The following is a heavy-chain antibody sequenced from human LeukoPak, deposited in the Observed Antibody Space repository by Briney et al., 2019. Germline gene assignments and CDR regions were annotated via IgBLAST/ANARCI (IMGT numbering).Heavy chain of an antibody. CDR3: AKDSRYSSSWYNFDY. J-gene: IGHJ4*02. D-gene: IGHD6-13*01. Sequence: GGSLRLSCEASGFSFPYGMSWVRQAPGKGLEWVAVISYDGSNKYYADSVKGRFTISRDNSKNTLYLQMNSLRAEDTAVYYCAKDSRYSSSWYNFDYWGQGTLVTVSS. V-gene: IGHV3-30*18. CDR1: GFSFPYG. CDR2: ISYDGSNK.